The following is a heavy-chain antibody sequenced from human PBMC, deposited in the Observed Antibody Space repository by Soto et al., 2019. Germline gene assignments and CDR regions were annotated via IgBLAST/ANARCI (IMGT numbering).Heavy chain of an antibody. CDR3: ARYDSSGYYWPYYYYGMDV. CDR2: ISDSSSYI. CDR1: GFAISTSG. D-gene: IGHD3-22*01. J-gene: IGHJ6*02. Sequence: GGSLRLSCVASGFAISTSGTSWVRQAPGKGLEWVSSISDSSSYIYYADSVKGRFTISRDNAKNSLYLQMNSLRAEDTAVYYCARYDSSGYYWPYYYYGMDVWGQGTTVTVSS. V-gene: IGHV3-21*01.